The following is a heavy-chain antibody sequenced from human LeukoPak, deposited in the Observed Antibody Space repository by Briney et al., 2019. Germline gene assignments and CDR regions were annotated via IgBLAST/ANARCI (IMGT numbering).Heavy chain of an antibody. J-gene: IGHJ4*02. CDR3: AKGRGYSGYDLDY. V-gene: IGHV3-23*01. CDR2: ISGSGGST. CDR1: GFTFSSYA. D-gene: IGHD5-12*01. Sequence: PGRSLRLSCAASGFTFSSYAMSWVRQAPGKGLEWVSAISGSGGSTYYADSVKGRFTISRDNSKNTLYLQMNSLRAEDTAVCYCAKGRGYSGYDLDYWGQGTLVTVSS.